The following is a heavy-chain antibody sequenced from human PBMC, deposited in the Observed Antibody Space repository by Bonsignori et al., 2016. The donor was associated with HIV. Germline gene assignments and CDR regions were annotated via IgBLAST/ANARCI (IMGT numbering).Heavy chain of an antibody. CDR1: GGSLSSFY. CDR2: IYYSGIT. J-gene: IGHJ4*02. D-gene: IGHD1-7*01. Sequence: SETLSLTCTVSGGSLSSFYWSWIRQSPGKGLEWIGYIYYSGITDFNPSLKSRVTMTLDTSRNQVSLKVSSVTTADTAVYYCARSENWNYRIGSFDYWGQGAQVTVSS. CDR3: ARSENWNYRIGSFDY. V-gene: IGHV4-59*01.